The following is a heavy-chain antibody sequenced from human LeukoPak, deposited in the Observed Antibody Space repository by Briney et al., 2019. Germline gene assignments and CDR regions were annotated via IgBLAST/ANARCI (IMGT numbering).Heavy chain of an antibody. CDR1: GFTLSSYA. D-gene: IGHD5-18*01. J-gene: IGHJ4*02. CDR3: AKAIGYSYGWSYYFDY. Sequence: GGSLRLSCAASGFTLSSYAMSWVRQAPGKGLEWVSAISGSGGSTKYADSVKGRFTISRDNSKNTLYLQMNSLRAEDTAVYYCAKAIGYSYGWSYYFDYWGQGTLVTVSS. CDR2: ISGSGGST. V-gene: IGHV3-23*01.